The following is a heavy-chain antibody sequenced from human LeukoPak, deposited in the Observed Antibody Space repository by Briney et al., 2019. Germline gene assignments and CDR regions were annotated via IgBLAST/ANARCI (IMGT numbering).Heavy chain of an antibody. D-gene: IGHD1-26*01. CDR2: ISAYNGNT. J-gene: IGHJ4*02. Sequence: ASVKVSCTASGYTFTSYGISWVRQAPGQGLEWMGWISAYNGNTNYAQKLQGRVTMTTDTSTSTAYMELRSLRSDDTAVYYCARDIPLQWEPNHFDYWGQGTLVTVSS. CDR3: ARDIPLQWEPNHFDY. V-gene: IGHV1-18*01. CDR1: GYTFTSYG.